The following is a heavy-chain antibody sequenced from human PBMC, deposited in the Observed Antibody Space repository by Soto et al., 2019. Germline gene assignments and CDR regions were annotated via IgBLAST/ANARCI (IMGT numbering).Heavy chain of an antibody. D-gene: IGHD2-2*01. CDR2: ISGSGGST. CDR3: ANNLPCSSTSCYYYYYYMDV. Sequence: GGSLRLSCAASGFTFSSYAMSWVRQAPGKGLEWVSAISGSGGSTYYADSVKGRFTISRDNSKNTLYLQMNSLRAEDTAVYYCANNLPCSSTSCYYYYYYMDVWGKGTTVTVSS. J-gene: IGHJ6*03. CDR1: GFTFSSYA. V-gene: IGHV3-23*01.